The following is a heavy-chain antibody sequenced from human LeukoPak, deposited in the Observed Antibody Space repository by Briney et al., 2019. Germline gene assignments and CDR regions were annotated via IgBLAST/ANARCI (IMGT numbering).Heavy chain of an antibody. CDR3: VSGGRRLYLGDY. V-gene: IGHV3-48*03. CDR2: ISSSGGSP. Sequence: PGGSLRLSCIVSGFTFSGYEMSWVRQAPGKGLEWVSCISSSGGSPYYADSVEGRFTISRDNAKNSLFLQINSLRVEDTAIYYCVSGGRRLYLGDYWGQGTLVTVPS. D-gene: IGHD2-2*02. J-gene: IGHJ4*02. CDR1: GFTFSGYE.